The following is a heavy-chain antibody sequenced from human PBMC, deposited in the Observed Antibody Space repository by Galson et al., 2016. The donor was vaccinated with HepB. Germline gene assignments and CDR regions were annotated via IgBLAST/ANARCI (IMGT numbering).Heavy chain of an antibody. Sequence: SLRLSCAASGFTFSSYALSWVRQAPGKGLEWVSIVYNSGKTYYADSVKGRFAVSRDESKNTLYLQMSSLRVEDTAVYYCARDWGYWGQGTLVTVSS. V-gene: IGHV3-53*01. CDR1: GFTFSSYA. CDR2: VYNSGKT. D-gene: IGHD3-16*01. J-gene: IGHJ4*02. CDR3: ARDWGY.